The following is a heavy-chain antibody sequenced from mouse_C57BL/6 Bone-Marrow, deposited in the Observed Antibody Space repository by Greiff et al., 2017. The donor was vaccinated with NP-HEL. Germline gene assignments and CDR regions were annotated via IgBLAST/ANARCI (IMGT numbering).Heavy chain of an antibody. CDR3: ARTGTVVAGDAMDY. CDR2: FTMYSDAT. CDR1: YFAFMASA. V-gene: IGHV1-49*01. Sequence: LKESGAELVRPGSSVKLSCKDSYFAFMASAMHWVKQRPGHGLEWIGSFTMYSDATEYSENFKGKATLTANTSSSTAYMELSSLTSEDSAVYYGARTGTVVAGDAMDYWGQGTSVTVSS. D-gene: IGHD1-1*01. J-gene: IGHJ4*01.